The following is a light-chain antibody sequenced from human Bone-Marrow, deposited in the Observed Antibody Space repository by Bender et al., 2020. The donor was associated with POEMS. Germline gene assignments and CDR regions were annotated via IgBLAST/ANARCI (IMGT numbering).Light chain of an antibody. Sequence: QSALTQPASVSGSPGQSITISCTGTSSDVGSYNLVSWYQQHPGKVPKVMIYEGSQRPSGVSNRFSGSKSGNTASLTISGLQAGDEADYYCSSHTSSSTLVLGTGTKVTVL. CDR1: SSDVGSYNL. V-gene: IGLV2-14*02. J-gene: IGLJ1*01. CDR2: EGS. CDR3: SSHTSSSTLV.